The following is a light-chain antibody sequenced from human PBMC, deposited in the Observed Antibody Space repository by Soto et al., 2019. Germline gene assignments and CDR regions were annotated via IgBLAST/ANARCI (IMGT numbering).Light chain of an antibody. Sequence: QSALTQPASVSGSPGQSITISCAGGSSDVGGHNYVSWYQQHPGKAPKLLIYEVTNRPSGVSNRFSGSKSGNTASLTISGLQAEDAADYYCSSYRTTSDVFGTGTKATVL. V-gene: IGLV2-14*01. CDR2: EVT. J-gene: IGLJ1*01. CDR1: SSDVGGHNY. CDR3: SSYRTTSDV.